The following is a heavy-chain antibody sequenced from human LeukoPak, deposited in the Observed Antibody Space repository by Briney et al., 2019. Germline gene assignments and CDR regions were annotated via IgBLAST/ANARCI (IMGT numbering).Heavy chain of an antibody. J-gene: IGHJ2*01. CDR2: IYSGGST. V-gene: IGHV3-66*01. Sequence: PGGSLRLSCAASGFTVSSSYMSWVRQAPGKGLEWVSVIYSGGSTYYADSVKGRVTISRDNSKNTLYLQMNSLRAEDTAVYYCARGSHYDSSGFTLFDLWGRGTLVTVSS. CDR3: ARGSHYDSSGFTLFDL. D-gene: IGHD3-22*01. CDR1: GFTVSSSY.